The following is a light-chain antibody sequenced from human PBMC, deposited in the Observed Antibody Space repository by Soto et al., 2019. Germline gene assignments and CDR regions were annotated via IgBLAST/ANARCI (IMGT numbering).Light chain of an antibody. Sequence: DIQMTQSPSTLSASVGDRVTITCRASQSISSWLAWYQQKPGKAPKLLIYDASSLESGVPSRFSGSRSGTEFTLTISSLQPDDFATYYCQQYESYPLTFGGGTKVEIK. CDR2: DAS. J-gene: IGKJ4*01. V-gene: IGKV1-5*01. CDR1: QSISSW. CDR3: QQYESYPLT.